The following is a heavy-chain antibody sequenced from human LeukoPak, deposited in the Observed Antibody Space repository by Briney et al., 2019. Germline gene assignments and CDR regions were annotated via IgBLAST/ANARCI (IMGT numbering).Heavy chain of an antibody. V-gene: IGHV3-7*03. D-gene: IGHD3-22*01. Sequence: GGSLRLSCEGSAFIFSGHWMNWVRQTPGKGLEWVASIKEDGSERQYVDSVKGRFSISRDNTKGSLFLQLNSLRAEDTAVYYCTRASDSSGYYTVNWFDPWGQGTLVTVSS. J-gene: IGHJ5*02. CDR3: TRASDSSGYYTVNWFDP. CDR1: AFIFSGHW. CDR2: IKEDGSER.